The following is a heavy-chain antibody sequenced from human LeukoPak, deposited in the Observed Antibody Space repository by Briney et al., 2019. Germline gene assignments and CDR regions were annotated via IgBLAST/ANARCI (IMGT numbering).Heavy chain of an antibody. V-gene: IGHV3-53*01. Sequence: GGSLRLSCAASGFTFSSYSMNWVRQAPGKGLEWVSVIYSGGSTYYADSVKGRFTISRDNSKNTLYLQMNSLRAEDTAVYYCASTTMIVVVPYYYYYMDVWGKGTTVTVSS. D-gene: IGHD3-22*01. CDR1: GFTFSSYS. CDR3: ASTTMIVVVPYYYYYMDV. CDR2: IYSGGST. J-gene: IGHJ6*03.